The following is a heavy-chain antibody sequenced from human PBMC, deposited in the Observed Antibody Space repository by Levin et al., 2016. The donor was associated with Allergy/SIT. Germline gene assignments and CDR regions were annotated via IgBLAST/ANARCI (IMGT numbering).Heavy chain of an antibody. V-gene: IGHV3-20*03. J-gene: IGHJ3*02. CDR3: ARSLPWFGEPLAFDI. D-gene: IGHD3-10*01. CDR2: INWNGGST. Sequence: WIRQPPGKGLEWVSGINWNGGSTGYADSVKGRFTISRDNAKNSLYLQMNSLRDEDTAVYYCARSLPWFGEPLAFDIWGQGTMVTVSS.